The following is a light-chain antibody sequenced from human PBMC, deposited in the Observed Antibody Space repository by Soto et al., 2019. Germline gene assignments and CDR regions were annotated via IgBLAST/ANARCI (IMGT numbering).Light chain of an antibody. J-gene: IGLJ1*01. CDR2: EVS. V-gene: IGLV2-8*01. Sequence: QSVLTQPPSASGSPGQSVTISCIGTSSDVGGYNYVSWYQQHPGKAPKLMIYEVSKRPSGVPDRFSGSKSGNTASLTVSGLQAEDEADYYCSSYAGSNNSLLFGTGT. CDR1: SSDVGGYNY. CDR3: SSYAGSNNSLL.